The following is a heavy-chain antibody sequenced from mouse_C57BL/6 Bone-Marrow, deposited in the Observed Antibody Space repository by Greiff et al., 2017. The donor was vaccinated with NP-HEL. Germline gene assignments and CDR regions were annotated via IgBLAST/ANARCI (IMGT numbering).Heavy chain of an antibody. V-gene: IGHV1-82*01. CDR1: GYAFSSSW. CDR3: GRWDWVFAY. Sequence: VQLQQSGPELVKPGASVKISCKASGYAFSSSWMNWVKQRPGKGLEWIGRIYPGDGDTNYNGKFKGKATLTADKSSSTADMQLSSLTSEDSAVYFCGRWDWVFAYWGQVTLVTVSA. D-gene: IGHD4-1*01. J-gene: IGHJ3*01. CDR2: IYPGDGDT.